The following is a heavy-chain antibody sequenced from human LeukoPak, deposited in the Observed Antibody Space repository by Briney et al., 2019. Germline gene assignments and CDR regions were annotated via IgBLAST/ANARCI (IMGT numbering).Heavy chain of an antibody. J-gene: IGHJ4*02. D-gene: IGHD1-26*01. CDR2: ISWNSRRI. V-gene: IGHV3-9*01. CDR3: ARDPPDYSGSTTFDY. CDR1: GFTFEDHD. Sequence: GRSLRLSCAASGFTFEDHDMHWVRQAPGKGLEWVSGISWNSRRIEYADSVKGRFTISRDNAKNSLFLQMNSLRAEDTAVYYCARDPPDYSGSTTFDYWGQGTLVTVSS.